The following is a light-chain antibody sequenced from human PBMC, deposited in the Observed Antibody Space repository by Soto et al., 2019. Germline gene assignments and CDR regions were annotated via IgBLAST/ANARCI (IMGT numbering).Light chain of an antibody. V-gene: IGKV1-27*01. J-gene: IGKJ4*01. CDR3: QKYNTAPLT. CDR2: ATS. CDR1: QGIAPY. Sequence: DVQMTQSPSSLSAFVGDRVTITCRASQGIAPYLAWFQQKPGQVPKLLIYATSTLQSGVPSRFSGSGSGTDFTLTISSLQPEDVATYYFQKYNTAPLTFGGGTKVEIK.